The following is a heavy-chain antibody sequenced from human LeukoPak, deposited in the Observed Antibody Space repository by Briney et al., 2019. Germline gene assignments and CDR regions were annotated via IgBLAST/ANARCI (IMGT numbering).Heavy chain of an antibody. CDR2: IIPILGIA. CDR3: ARDHGPDYYDSSGYYSPFDY. D-gene: IGHD3-22*01. Sequence: ASVKVSCNASGGTFSSYAISWVRQAPGQGLEWMGRIIPILGIANYAQKFQGRVTITADKSTSTAYMELSSLRSEDTAVYYCARDHGPDYYDSSGYYSPFDYWGQGTLVTVSS. CDR1: GGTFSSYA. J-gene: IGHJ4*02. V-gene: IGHV1-69*04.